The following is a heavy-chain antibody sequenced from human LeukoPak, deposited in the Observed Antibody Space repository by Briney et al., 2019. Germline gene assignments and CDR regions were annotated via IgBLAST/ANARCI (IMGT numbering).Heavy chain of an antibody. J-gene: IGHJ4*02. CDR3: ARGNLYSSGACDY. CDR1: GYTFPNYG. D-gene: IGHD3-22*01. V-gene: IGHV1-18*01. Sequence: ASVKLSCKASGYTFPNYGISWVRQAPGQGLEWMGWISPYNGDANYAQRFQGRVTMTTDTSTNTAYMELRSLRSDDTAVYYCARGNLYSSGACDYWGQGTRVTVSS. CDR2: ISPYNGDA.